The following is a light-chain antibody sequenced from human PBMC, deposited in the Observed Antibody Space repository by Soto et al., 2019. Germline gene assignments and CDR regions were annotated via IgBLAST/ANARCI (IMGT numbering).Light chain of an antibody. CDR1: QSVSSSY. CDR3: QQYGDSPLT. V-gene: IGKV3-20*01. CDR2: AAS. J-gene: IGKJ3*01. Sequence: EIVLSQSPRTLSLTPRERATLSCRDSQSVSSSYLAWYQQKPGQAPRLLIYAASARATGIPARFSGSGSGTDFTLAISRLEPEDFAVYHCQQYGDSPLTFGPGTKVDI.